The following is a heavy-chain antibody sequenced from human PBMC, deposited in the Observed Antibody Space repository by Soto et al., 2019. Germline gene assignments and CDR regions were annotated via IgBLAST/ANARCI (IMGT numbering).Heavy chain of an antibody. CDR3: AHSRNVITEDVQVGDFDY. D-gene: IGHD1-1*01. Sequence: GLDLEWLALIYWDDDERYSPSLKTRLTITKDPSKNQVVLIMTNMDPVDTATYYCAHSRNVITEDVQVGDFDYWGQGTLVTVSS. V-gene: IGHV2-5*02. CDR2: IYWDDDE. J-gene: IGHJ4*02.